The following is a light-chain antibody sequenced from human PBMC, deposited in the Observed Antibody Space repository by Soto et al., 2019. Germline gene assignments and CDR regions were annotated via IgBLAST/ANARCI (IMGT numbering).Light chain of an antibody. J-gene: IGLJ2*01. CDR2: DVS. CDR3: SSYTSVSTLEVL. CDR1: SSDVGGYDY. Sequence: QSALTQPASVSGSPGQSITISCSGTSSDVGGYDYVSWYQQYPGKAPKLLIYDVSDRPSGVSMRFSGSKSGNTASLTISGLQAEDEADYYCSSYTSVSTLEVLFGGGTKLTVL. V-gene: IGLV2-14*03.